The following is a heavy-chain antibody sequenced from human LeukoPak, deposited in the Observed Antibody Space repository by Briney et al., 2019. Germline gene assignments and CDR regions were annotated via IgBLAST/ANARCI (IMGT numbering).Heavy chain of an antibody. V-gene: IGHV4-28*01. CDR3: AIYGLRYYYYGMDV. CDR2: IYYTGST. D-gene: IGHD3-10*01. J-gene: IGHJ6*02. CDR1: DYSISTSNW. Sequence: SETLSLTCSVSDYSISTSNWWGWVRQTPGKGLEWLGNIYYTGSTYYNPSLKSRVTISVDTSKNQFSLKLSSVTAADTAVYYCAIYGLRYYYYGMDVWGQGTTVTVSS.